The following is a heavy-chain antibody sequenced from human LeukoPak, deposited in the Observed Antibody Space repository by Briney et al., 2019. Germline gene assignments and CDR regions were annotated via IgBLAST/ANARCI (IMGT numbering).Heavy chain of an antibody. J-gene: IGHJ5*01. CDR1: GGSISNYF. Sequence: SETLSLTCSVSGGSISNYFWGWIRQPPGKGLEWIGYIYYTGSTNYNPSLKSRVTISVDTAKNQFSLNVRSVTAADTAVYYCARELYSGYDSWGQGTLVTVST. CDR2: IYYTGST. CDR3: ARELYSGYDS. D-gene: IGHD5-12*01. V-gene: IGHV4-59*01.